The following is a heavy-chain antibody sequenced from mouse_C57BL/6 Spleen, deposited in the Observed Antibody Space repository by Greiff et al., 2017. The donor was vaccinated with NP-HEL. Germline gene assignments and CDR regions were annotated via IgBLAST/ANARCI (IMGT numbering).Heavy chain of an antibody. D-gene: IGHD1-1*01. V-gene: IGHV1-54*01. J-gene: IGHJ3*01. CDR3: ARSSSYWVAY. CDR1: GYTFTNYL. CDR2: INPGSGGT. Sequence: QVQLQQPGAELVKPGASVKMSCKASGYTFTNYLIEWVKQRPGQGLEWIGVINPGSGGTNYNEKFKGKATLTADKSSSTAYMQLSSLTSEDSAVYFCARSSSYWVAYWGQGTLVTVSA.